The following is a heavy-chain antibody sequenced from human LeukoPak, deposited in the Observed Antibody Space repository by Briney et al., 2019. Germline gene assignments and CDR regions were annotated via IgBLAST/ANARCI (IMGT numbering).Heavy chain of an antibody. CDR1: GFSFSTYS. Sequence: GGSLTLSCAASGFSFSTYSMNWVRQAPGKGLEWVSSISGSGSYIYYADSVKGLFTTSRDNPKNSLFQQMNSLRAEDMAIYYWASHFWNYYRLDYWGQGILVTVSS. D-gene: IGHD3-3*02. CDR2: ISGSGSYI. J-gene: IGHJ4*02. CDR3: ASHFWNYYRLDY. V-gene: IGHV3-21*01.